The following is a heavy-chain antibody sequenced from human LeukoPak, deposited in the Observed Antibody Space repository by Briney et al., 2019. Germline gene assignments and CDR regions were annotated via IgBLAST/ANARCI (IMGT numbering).Heavy chain of an antibody. CDR1: IGSISSSKW. J-gene: IGHJ6*02. Sequence: SETLSLTCSVSIGSISSSKWWSWVRQSPVKGLEWIGEIYLYGTTNYNPSFTSRVTMSVDRSRNQFSLKLTSVTAADTAVYYCARQKWEQQGRDYYFNGLDVWGPGTAVIVSS. CDR3: ARQKWEQQGRDYYFNGLDV. V-gene: IGHV4-4*02. D-gene: IGHD1/OR15-1a*01. CDR2: IYLYGTT.